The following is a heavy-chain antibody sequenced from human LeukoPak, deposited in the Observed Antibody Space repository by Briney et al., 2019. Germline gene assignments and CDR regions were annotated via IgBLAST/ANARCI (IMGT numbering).Heavy chain of an antibody. J-gene: IGHJ6*02. Sequence: ASVKVSCKASGYTFTSYAMHWVRQAPGQRLEWMGWINAGNGNTKYSQKFQGRVTITRDTSASTAYMELSSLRSVDTAVYYCARDETAYYGMDVWGQGTTVTVSS. CDR1: GYTFTSYA. CDR2: INAGNGNT. V-gene: IGHV1-3*01. CDR3: ARDETAYYGMDV.